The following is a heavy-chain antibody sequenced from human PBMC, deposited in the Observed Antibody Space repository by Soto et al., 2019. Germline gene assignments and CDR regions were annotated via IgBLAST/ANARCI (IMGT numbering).Heavy chain of an antibody. Sequence: ASVKVSCKASGYTFTGYYMHWVRQAPGQGPEWMGWINPNSGGTNYAQKFQGWVTMTRDTSISTAYMELSRLRSDDTAVYYCARDGYCTNGVCYSWFDPWGQGTLVTVSS. CDR2: INPNSGGT. CDR3: ARDGYCTNGVCYSWFDP. CDR1: GYTFTGYY. D-gene: IGHD2-8*01. J-gene: IGHJ5*02. V-gene: IGHV1-2*04.